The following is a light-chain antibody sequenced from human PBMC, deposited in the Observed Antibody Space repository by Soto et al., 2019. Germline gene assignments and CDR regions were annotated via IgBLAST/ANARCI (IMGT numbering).Light chain of an antibody. CDR3: MQSIQLPWT. Sequence: DIVLTQTPLSLSVSPGQPASISCKSSESLLHSDGKTYLCWYLQKAGQPPQVLIYEVSNRFSGVPESVSGSGSGTDFTLKISRVEAEDVGVYYCMQSIQLPWTFGQGTKVEVK. J-gene: IGKJ1*01. V-gene: IGKV2D-29*01. CDR1: ESLLHSDGKTY. CDR2: EVS.